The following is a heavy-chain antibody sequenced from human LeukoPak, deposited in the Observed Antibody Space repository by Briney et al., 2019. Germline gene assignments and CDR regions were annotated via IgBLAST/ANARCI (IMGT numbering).Heavy chain of an antibody. Sequence: PSETLSLTCTVSGGSISSSSYYWGWIRQPPGKGLEWSGEINHSGSTNYNPSLKSRVTISIDTSKNQFSMKLSSVTAADTAVYYCARIWSGYYTGRGSNYMDVWGKGTTVTVSS. J-gene: IGHJ6*03. CDR3: ARIWSGYYTGRGSNYMDV. D-gene: IGHD3-3*01. CDR2: INHSGST. V-gene: IGHV4-39*07. CDR1: GGSISSSSYY.